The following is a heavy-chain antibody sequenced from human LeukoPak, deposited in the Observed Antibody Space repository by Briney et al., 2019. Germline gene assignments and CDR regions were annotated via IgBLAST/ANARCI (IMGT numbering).Heavy chain of an antibody. CDR2: IIPIFGTA. CDR3: ARGYGDYPPDLHWYFDL. J-gene: IGHJ2*01. Sequence: SVKVSCKASGGTFSSYAISWVRQAPGRGLEWMGGIIPIFGTANYAQKFQGRVTITADESTSTAYMELSSLRSEDTAVYYCARGYGDYPPDLHWYFDLWGRGTLVTVSS. CDR1: GGTFSSYA. D-gene: IGHD4-17*01. V-gene: IGHV1-69*13.